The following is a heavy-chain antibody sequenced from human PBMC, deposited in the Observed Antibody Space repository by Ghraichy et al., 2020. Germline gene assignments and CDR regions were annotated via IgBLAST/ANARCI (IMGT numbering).Heavy chain of an antibody. CDR1: GFTFSSYA. J-gene: IGHJ3*02. CDR3: VKGAHDYRDHDAFDI. Sequence: GGSLRLSCAASGFTFSSYAMHWVRQAPGKGLEYVSDINSNGGSTSYADSVKGRFTISRDNSKNTLYLQMSSLRAEDTAVYYCVKGAHDYRDHDAFDIWGQGTMVTVSS. CDR2: INSNGGST. V-gene: IGHV3-64D*06. D-gene: IGHD4-11*01.